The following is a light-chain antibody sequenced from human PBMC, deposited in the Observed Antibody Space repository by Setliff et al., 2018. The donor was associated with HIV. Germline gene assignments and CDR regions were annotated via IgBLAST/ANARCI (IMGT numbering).Light chain of an antibody. Sequence: QSALAQPASVSGSPGQSITISCSGTSSDIAAYNLVSWYQQHPGKAPKLMLSDVSSRPSGVSNRFSGSKSGSTASLTISGLQPEDEADYYCSSFTISTTWVFGGGTKVTVL. V-gene: IGLV2-14*03. J-gene: IGLJ3*02. CDR3: SSFTISTTWV. CDR2: DVS. CDR1: SSDIAAYNL.